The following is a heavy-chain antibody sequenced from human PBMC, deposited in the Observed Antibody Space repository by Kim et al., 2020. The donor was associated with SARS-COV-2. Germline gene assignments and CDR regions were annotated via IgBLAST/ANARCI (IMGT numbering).Heavy chain of an antibody. J-gene: IGHJ4*02. CDR3: ATRLSGSGY. CDR2: ISSSSSYT. Sequence: GGSLRLSCAASGFTFSDYYMSWIRQAPGKGLEWVSYISSSSSYTNYADSVKGRFTISRDNAKNSLYLHMNSLRAEDTAVYYCATRLSGSGYWGQGTLVTVSS. CDR1: GFTFSDYY. D-gene: IGHD3-22*01. V-gene: IGHV3-11*03.